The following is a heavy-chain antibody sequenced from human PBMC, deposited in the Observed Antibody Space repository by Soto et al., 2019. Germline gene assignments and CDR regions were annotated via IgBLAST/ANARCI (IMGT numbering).Heavy chain of an antibody. D-gene: IGHD2-15*01. CDR2: IWYDGSNK. Sequence: QVQLVESGGGVVQPGRSLRLSCAASGFTFSSYGMHWVRQAPGKGLEWVAVIWYDGSNKYYADSVKGRFTTPRDNXXNPLYLQMNSLRAEDTAVYYCARDGVDLRSDSFAIWGQGTMVTVSS. CDR1: GFTFSSYG. J-gene: IGHJ3*02. V-gene: IGHV3-33*01. CDR3: ARDGVDLRSDSFAI.